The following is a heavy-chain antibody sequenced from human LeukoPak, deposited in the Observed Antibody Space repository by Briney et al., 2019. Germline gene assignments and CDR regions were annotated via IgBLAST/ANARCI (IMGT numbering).Heavy chain of an antibody. CDR1: GGSFSGYY. V-gene: IGHV4-34*01. Sequence: SETLSLTCAVYGGSFSGYYWSWIRQPPGKGLEWIGEINHSGSTNYSPSLKSRVTISVDTSKNQFSLKLSSVTAADTAVYYCARGPVPAAIYNWLDPWGQGTLVTVSS. D-gene: IGHD2-2*01. CDR2: INHSGST. J-gene: IGHJ5*02. CDR3: ARGPVPAAIYNWLDP.